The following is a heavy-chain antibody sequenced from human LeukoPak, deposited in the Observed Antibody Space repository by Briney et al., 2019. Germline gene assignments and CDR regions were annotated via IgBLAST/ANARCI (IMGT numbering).Heavy chain of an antibody. CDR3: ASLGDGYNFWRH. CDR2: ISSGSTTI. J-gene: IGHJ4*02. CDR1: GFHFSTYA. V-gene: IGHV3-48*01. D-gene: IGHD5-24*01. Sequence: PGGSLRLSCAASGFHFSTYAMNWVRQAPGKGLEWVSYISSGSTTIHYADSVKGRFTISRDNTRNSLFLQMNSLRAEDTAVYYCASLGDGYNFWRHWGQGTLVTVSS.